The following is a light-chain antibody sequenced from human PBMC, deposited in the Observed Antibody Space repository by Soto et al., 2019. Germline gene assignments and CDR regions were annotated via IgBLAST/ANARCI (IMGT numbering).Light chain of an antibody. J-gene: IGLJ1*01. V-gene: IGLV2-8*01. CDR1: SSDVGGYNY. Sequence: QSALTQPPSASGSPGQSVTISCTGTSSDVGGYNYVSWYQHHPGKAPKVIIFEVSQRPSGVPDRFSGSKSGNTASLTASGLQAEDEDDYYCNSYAGSNNFYVFGTGTKVTVL. CDR3: NSYAGSNNFYV. CDR2: EVS.